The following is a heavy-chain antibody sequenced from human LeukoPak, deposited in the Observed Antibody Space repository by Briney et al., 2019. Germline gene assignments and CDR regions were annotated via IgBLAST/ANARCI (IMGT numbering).Heavy chain of an antibody. Sequence: GGSLRLSCTVSGFTVSSNSMNWVRQAPGKGLEWVSFIYSAGSTHYSDSVKGRFTISIDNSKNTLYLQMNSLRVEDTAVYYCARRAGAYSHPYDYWGQGTLVTVSS. CDR2: IYSAGST. CDR3: ARRAGAYSHPYDY. D-gene: IGHD4/OR15-4a*01. V-gene: IGHV3-53*01. J-gene: IGHJ4*02. CDR1: GFTVSSNS.